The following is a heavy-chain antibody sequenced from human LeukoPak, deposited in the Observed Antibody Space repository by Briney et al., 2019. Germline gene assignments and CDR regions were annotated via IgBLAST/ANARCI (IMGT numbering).Heavy chain of an antibody. CDR2: ISYDGSNK. D-gene: IGHD2-15*01. Sequence: PGRSLRLSCAASGFTFSSYGMHWVRQAPGKGLEWVAVISYDGSNKYYVDSVKGRFTISRDNSKNTLYLQMNSLRAEDTAVYYCANEYCSGGSCGYYGMDVWGQGTTVTVSS. CDR1: GFTFSSYG. J-gene: IGHJ6*02. V-gene: IGHV3-30*18. CDR3: ANEYCSGGSCGYYGMDV.